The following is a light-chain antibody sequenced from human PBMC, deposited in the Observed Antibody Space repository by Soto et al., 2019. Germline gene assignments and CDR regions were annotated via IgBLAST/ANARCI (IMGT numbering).Light chain of an antibody. Sequence: DIVMTQSPDSLAVSLGERATINCKSSQSVLYSSNNKSYLAWYQQKPVQPPNLLIYCASTRVSGVPDPFSGSRSGTHYSRTFSRLPAEDVTAYYCQQYYIPPITCAQGTRVEIK. J-gene: IGKJ5*01. CDR3: QQYYIPPIT. CDR1: QSVLYSSNNKSY. V-gene: IGKV4-1*01. CDR2: CAS.